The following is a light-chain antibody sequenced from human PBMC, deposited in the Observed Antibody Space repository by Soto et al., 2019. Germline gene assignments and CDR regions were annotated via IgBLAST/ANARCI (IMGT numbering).Light chain of an antibody. CDR1: QSVSSSY. J-gene: IGKJ4*01. Sequence: EIVLTQSPGTLSLSPGERATLSCRASQSVSSSYLAWYQQKPGQGPKLLIFGASSRATAIPDRFSGSGSGTDFTLTISRLEPEDFAVYYCQQYGSSPRTFGGGTKVEIK. CDR2: GAS. CDR3: QQYGSSPRT. V-gene: IGKV3-20*01.